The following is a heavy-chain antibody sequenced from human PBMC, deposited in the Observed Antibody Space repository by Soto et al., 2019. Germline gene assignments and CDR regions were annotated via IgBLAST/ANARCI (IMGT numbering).Heavy chain of an antibody. V-gene: IGHV3-33*01. CDR2: IWYDGSNK. CDR3: GRDFRSWYRPDFDY. CDR1: GFTFSSYG. D-gene: IGHD6-13*01. Sequence: QVQLVESGGGVVQPGRSLRLSCAASGFTFSSYGMHWVRQAPGKGLEWVAVIWYDGSNKYYADSVKGRFTISRDNSKNKLYLQMNSLRAEDTAVYYLGRDFRSWYRPDFDYWGQGTLVTVSS. J-gene: IGHJ4*02.